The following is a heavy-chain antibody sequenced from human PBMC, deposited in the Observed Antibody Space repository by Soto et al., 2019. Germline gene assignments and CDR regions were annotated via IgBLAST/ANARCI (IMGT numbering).Heavy chain of an antibody. Sequence: GASVKVSCKASGGTFSSYAISWVRQAPGQGLEWMGGIIPIFGTANYAQKFQGRVTITADESTSTAYMELSSLRSEDTAVYYCARPYDSSGYQPLYFDYWGQGTMVTVYS. CDR1: GGTFSSYA. D-gene: IGHD3-22*01. V-gene: IGHV1-69*13. CDR3: ARPYDSSGYQPLYFDY. J-gene: IGHJ4*02. CDR2: IIPIFGTA.